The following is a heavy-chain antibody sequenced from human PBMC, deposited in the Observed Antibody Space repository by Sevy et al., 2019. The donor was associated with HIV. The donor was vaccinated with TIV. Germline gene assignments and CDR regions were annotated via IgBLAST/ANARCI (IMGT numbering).Heavy chain of an antibody. CDR3: AKWDADRRWFFDY. Sequence: GGSLRLSCVASGFTFSSYNMNWVRQAPGKGLEWVSSISSSSSYVCHADSVKGRFTISRDNAKNSLYLQMNSLRAEDTAVYYCAKWDADRRWFFDYWGQGTLVTVSS. D-gene: IGHD1-26*01. J-gene: IGHJ4*02. CDR2: ISSSSSYV. CDR1: GFTFSSYN. V-gene: IGHV3-21*06.